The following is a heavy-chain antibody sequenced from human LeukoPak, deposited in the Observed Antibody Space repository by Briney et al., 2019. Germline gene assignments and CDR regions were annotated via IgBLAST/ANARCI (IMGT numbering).Heavy chain of an antibody. CDR1: GGSISSYY. D-gene: IGHD3-22*01. CDR2: IYYIGST. J-gene: IGHJ3*02. V-gene: IGHV4-59*01. Sequence: SETLSLTCTASGGSISSYYWSWIRQPPGKGLEWIGYIYYIGSTNYNPSLKSRVTISVATSKIQFSLKLSSVTAADTAVYYCARDAWRGYYYDSSGYSPAFDIWGQGTMVTVSS. CDR3: ARDAWRGYYYDSSGYSPAFDI.